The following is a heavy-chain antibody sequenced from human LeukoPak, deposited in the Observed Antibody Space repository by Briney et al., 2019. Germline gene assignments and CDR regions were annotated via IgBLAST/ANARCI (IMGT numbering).Heavy chain of an antibody. V-gene: IGHV3-13*01. Sequence: GGSLRLSCAASGFTFSSYDMHWVRQATGKGLEWVSAIGTAGDTYYPGSVKGRFTISRENAKNSLYLQMNSLRAGDTAVYYCARSQGSFTGDSSLGGFDYWGQGTLVTVSS. CDR2: IGTAGDT. CDR3: ARSQGSFTGDSSLGGFDY. J-gene: IGHJ4*02. D-gene: IGHD7-27*01. CDR1: GFTFSSYD.